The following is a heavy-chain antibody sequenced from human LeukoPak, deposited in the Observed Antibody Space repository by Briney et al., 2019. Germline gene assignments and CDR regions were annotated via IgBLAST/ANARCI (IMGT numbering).Heavy chain of an antibody. J-gene: IGHJ4*02. CDR1: GYTFTGYY. CDR3: AREATTLPLKYCSSTSCYQGGFDY. D-gene: IGHD2-2*01. CDR2: INPNSGGT. Sequence: ASVKVSCKASGYTFTGYYMHWARQAPGQGLEWMGWINPNSGGTNYAQKFQGRVTMTRDTSISTAYMELSRLRSDDTAVYYCAREATTLPLKYCSSTSCYQGGFDYWGQGTLVTVSS. V-gene: IGHV1-2*02.